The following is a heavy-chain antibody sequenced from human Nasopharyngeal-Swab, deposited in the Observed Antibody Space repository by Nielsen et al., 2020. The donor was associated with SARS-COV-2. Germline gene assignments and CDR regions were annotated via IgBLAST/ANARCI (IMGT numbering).Heavy chain of an antibody. Sequence: ASVKVSCKASGYTLSTYALYWVRPAPGQRPEFMGWINAGKGNTYYSQKFQGRVRISRDTSANTVYMELSRLRSADTAVYYCARVPAVAASRIDYWGQGTLVTVSS. J-gene: IGHJ4*02. CDR3: ARVPAVAASRIDY. V-gene: IGHV1-3*01. CDR2: INAGKGNT. D-gene: IGHD6-19*01. CDR1: GYTLSTYA.